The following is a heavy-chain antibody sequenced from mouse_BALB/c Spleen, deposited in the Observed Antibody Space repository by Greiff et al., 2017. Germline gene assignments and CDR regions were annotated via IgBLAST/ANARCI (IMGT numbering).Heavy chain of an antibody. D-gene: IGHD1-2*01. CDR1: GYTFTSYV. CDR3: ARELRPTAKNAMDY. J-gene: IGHJ4*01. Sequence: VQLQQSGPELVKPGASVKMSCKASGYTFTSYVMHWVKQKPGQGLEWIGYINPYNDGTKYNEKFKGKATLTSDTSSSTAYMELSSLTSEDSAVYYCARELRPTAKNAMDYWGQGTSVTVSS. V-gene: IGHV1-14*01. CDR2: INPYNDGT.